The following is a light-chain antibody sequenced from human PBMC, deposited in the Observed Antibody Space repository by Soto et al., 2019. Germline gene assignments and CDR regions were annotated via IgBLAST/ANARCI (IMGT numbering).Light chain of an antibody. CDR1: QSIGIS. J-gene: IGKJ1*01. V-gene: IGKV1-5*03. CDR3: QRKNDYSWT. CDR2: KAS. Sequence: IQMTQSPSTLSASVGDRVAITSRASQSIGISLAWYQKKPGKAPRFLIYKASTLQTGVPSRFSGSGSGTEFTLTIISLQPHDFATFYCQRKNDYSWTFGQGTKVEI.